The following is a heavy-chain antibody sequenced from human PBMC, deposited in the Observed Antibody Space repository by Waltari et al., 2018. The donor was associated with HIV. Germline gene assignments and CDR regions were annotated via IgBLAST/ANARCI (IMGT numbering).Heavy chain of an antibody. CDR3: ARLYYDILTGYPLASYGMDV. J-gene: IGHJ6*02. D-gene: IGHD3-9*01. CDR2: IIRIFGKA. CDR1: GGTFSSYA. V-gene: IGHV1-69*01. Sequence: QVQLVQSGAEVKKPGSSVKVSCKASGGTFSSYAISWVRQAPGQGLEWMGGIIRIFGKASYAKNVQGRVTITADESTSTAYMELGSLRSEDTAVYYCARLYYDILTGYPLASYGMDVCGQGTTVTVSS.